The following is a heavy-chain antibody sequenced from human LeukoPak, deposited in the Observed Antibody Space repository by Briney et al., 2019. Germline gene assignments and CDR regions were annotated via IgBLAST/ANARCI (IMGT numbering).Heavy chain of an antibody. CDR2: IYYSGST. Sequence: SETLSLTCTVSGGSISSSSYYWGWIRQPPGKGLEWIGSIYYSGSTYYNPSLKSRVTISVDTSKNQFSLKLSSVAAADTAVYYCARDRGAARPRYMDVWGKGTTVTVSS. CDR1: GGSISSSSYY. D-gene: IGHD6-6*01. V-gene: IGHV4-39*07. CDR3: ARDRGAARPRYMDV. J-gene: IGHJ6*03.